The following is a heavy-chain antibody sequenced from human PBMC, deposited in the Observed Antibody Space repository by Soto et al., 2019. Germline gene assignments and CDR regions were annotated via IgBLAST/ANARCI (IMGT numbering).Heavy chain of an antibody. V-gene: IGHV1-8*01. D-gene: IGHD4-17*01. Sequence: QVRVVQSGAEVKKPGASVKVSCKTSGYTFTDYDINWVRQAPGQGLEWMGWVSPDHGNAGYAQQFQGRVTMTSDTSISTVFMELTNLRSEDTAVYYCAVTTCYWGQGTKVTVSS. CDR3: AVTTCY. J-gene: IGHJ4*02. CDR1: GYTFTDYD. CDR2: VSPDHGNA.